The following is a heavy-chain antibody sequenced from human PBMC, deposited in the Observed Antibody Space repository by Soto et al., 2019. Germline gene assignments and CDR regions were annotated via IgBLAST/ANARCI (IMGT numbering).Heavy chain of an antibody. V-gene: IGHV3-23*01. J-gene: IGHJ6*02. CDR3: GKGRSYYYYYGVDV. CDR2: IIDSGGST. D-gene: IGHD1-26*01. Sequence: EVHLLESGGALVQPGGSLRLSCAASGFTFSSCAMGWVRQASGKGLEWVSDIIDSGGSTYYADAVKGRFTISRDNSKSTLYLQMNSLRAEDTAVYYCGKGRSYYYYYGVDVWGQGTTVTVSS. CDR1: GFTFSSCA.